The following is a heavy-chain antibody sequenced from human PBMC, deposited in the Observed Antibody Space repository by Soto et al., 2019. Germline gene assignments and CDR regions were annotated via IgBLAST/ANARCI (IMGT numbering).Heavy chain of an antibody. D-gene: IGHD6-6*01. CDR2: TYYRSISQT. V-gene: IGHV6-1*01. Sequence: QVQLQQSGPGLVKPSQTLSLTCAISGDSVSSNDAVWNWIRQSPSRGLEWLGRTYYRSISQTEYAVSVKGLMTINPGSSNNPFSLQLTSVTPEDTAMYDWARLVGNSWLDHWGQGTLVTFSA. CDR1: GDSVSSNDAV. CDR3: ARLVGNSWLDH. J-gene: IGHJ5*02.